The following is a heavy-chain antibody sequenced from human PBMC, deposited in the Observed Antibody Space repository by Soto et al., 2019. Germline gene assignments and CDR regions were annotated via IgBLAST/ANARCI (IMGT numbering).Heavy chain of an antibody. D-gene: IGHD3-16*01. Sequence: GGSLRLSCAASGFTFDDYAMHWVRQAPGKGLEWVSGISWNSGSIGYAESVKGRFTISRDNAENSLYLQMNSLRAEDTALYYCAISQDRGGRTTFIYWGQGTQVTVSS. CDR3: AISQDRGGRTTFIY. V-gene: IGHV3-9*01. CDR2: ISWNSGSI. CDR1: GFTFDDYA. J-gene: IGHJ4*02.